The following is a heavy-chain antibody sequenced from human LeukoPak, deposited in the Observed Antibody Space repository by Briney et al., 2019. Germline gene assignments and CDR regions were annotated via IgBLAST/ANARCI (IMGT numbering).Heavy chain of an antibody. D-gene: IGHD4-23*01. CDR2: IGTDGSET. CDR3: ARDKYGGNSNAFDI. CDR1: GFTFSSYW. Sequence: PVGSLRLSCAASGFTFSSYWMDWVRPVPGKGPVWVSRIGTDGSETTYADYVRGRFTISRDNAKNTLYLQMNSVRAEDTAVYYCARDKYGGNSNAFDIWGRGTLVAVSS. J-gene: IGHJ3*02. V-gene: IGHV3-74*01.